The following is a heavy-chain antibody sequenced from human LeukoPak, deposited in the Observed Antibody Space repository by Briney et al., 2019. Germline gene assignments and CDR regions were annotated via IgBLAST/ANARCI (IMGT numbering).Heavy chain of an antibody. CDR3: TRDLISPTVTTGYYFDY. J-gene: IGHJ4*02. CDR1: GFTFSSYW. Sequence: GGSLRLSCAASGFTFSSYWMSWVRQAPGKGLEWVANIKQDGSEKYYVDSVKGRFTISRDNAKNSLYLQMNSLRAEDTAVYYCTRDLISPTVTTGYYFDYWGQGTLVTVSS. CDR2: IKQDGSEK. V-gene: IGHV3-7*01. D-gene: IGHD4-17*01.